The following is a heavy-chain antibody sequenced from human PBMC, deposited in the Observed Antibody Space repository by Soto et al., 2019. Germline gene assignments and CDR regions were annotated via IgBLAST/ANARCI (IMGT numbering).Heavy chain of an antibody. J-gene: IGHJ3*02. Sequence: SETLSLTCTVSGGSISSYYWGWIRQPPGKGLEWIGYIYYSGSTNYNPSLKSRVTISVDTSKNQFSLKLSSVTAADTAVYYCARGTNYYDSSGSYDAFDIWGQGTMVTVSS. CDR1: GGSISSYY. CDR3: ARGTNYYDSSGSYDAFDI. CDR2: IYYSGST. D-gene: IGHD3-22*01. V-gene: IGHV4-59*01.